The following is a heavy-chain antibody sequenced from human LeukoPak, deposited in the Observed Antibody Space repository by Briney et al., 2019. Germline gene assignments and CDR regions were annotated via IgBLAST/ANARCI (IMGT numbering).Heavy chain of an antibody. CDR3: ARITMIVVVITEVHAFDI. D-gene: IGHD3-22*01. V-gene: IGHV4-34*01. CDR2: INHSGST. Sequence: SETLSLTCAVYGGSFSGYYWSWIRQPPGKGLEWIGEINHSGSTNYNPSLKSRVTISVDTSKNQFSLKLSSVTAADTAVYYCARITMIVVVITEVHAFDIWGQGTMVTVSS. J-gene: IGHJ3*02. CDR1: GGSFSGYY.